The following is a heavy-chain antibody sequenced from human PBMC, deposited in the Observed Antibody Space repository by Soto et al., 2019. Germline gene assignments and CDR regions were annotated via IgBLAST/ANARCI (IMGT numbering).Heavy chain of an antibody. CDR2: IIPMSGRP. CDR1: GGTFNSYS. J-gene: IGHJ5*02. Sequence: QLVQSGAEVKKPGSSVKVSCQASGGTFNSYSVDWLRQAPGQGLEWMGGIIPMSGRPNYAQRFQGRVTFSADKSTSTVYMEVSSLTYEDTAVYYCARRGRESANWFDPWGRGTLVTVSS. V-gene: IGHV1-69*06. CDR3: ARRGRESANWFDP.